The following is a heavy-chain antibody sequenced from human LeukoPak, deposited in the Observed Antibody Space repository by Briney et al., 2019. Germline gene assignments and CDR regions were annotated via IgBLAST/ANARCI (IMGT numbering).Heavy chain of an antibody. D-gene: IGHD3-10*01. Sequence: PSETLSLTCTVSGGSIHSYWSWIRQPAGKGLEWIGRISGSGTITYNPALQSRLTISIDTSKNQFSLKLMSVTAADTAVYYCARDSGTTGEVKFDPWGQGTLVTVSS. J-gene: IGHJ5*02. CDR3: ARDSGTTGEVKFDP. CDR2: ISGSGTI. V-gene: IGHV4-4*07. CDR1: GGSIHSY.